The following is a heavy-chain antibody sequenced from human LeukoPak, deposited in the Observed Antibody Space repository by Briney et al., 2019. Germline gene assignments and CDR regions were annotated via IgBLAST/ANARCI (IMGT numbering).Heavy chain of an antibody. J-gene: IGHJ4*02. D-gene: IGHD2-21*02. CDR1: GFTFSDYY. V-gene: IGHV3-11*01. Sequence: GGSLRLSCAASGFTFSDYYMSWIRQAPGRGLEWVSYISSSGSTIYYADSVKGRFTISRDNAKNSLYLQMNSLRAEDTAVYYCASQSPGDCGGDCYTQFFLDYWGQGTLVTVSS. CDR2: ISSSGSTI. CDR3: ASQSPGDCGGDCYTQFFLDY.